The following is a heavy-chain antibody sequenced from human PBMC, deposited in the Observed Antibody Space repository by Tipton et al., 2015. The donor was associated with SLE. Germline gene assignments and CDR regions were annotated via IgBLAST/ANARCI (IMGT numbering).Heavy chain of an antibody. D-gene: IGHD6-19*01. Sequence: TLSLTCAVYCGSFSGYYWSWIRQPPGKVLELIGEINHSGSTNYNPSLKSRVTISVDTSKNQFSLKLSSVTSADTALYYCARGQHRSGWYWGQGTLVTVSS. J-gene: IGHJ4*02. CDR3: ARGQHRSGWY. V-gene: IGHV4-34*01. CDR2: INHSGST. CDR1: CGSFSGYY.